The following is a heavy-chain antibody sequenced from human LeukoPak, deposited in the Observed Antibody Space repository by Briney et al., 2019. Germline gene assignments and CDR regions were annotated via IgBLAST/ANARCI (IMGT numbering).Heavy chain of an antibody. D-gene: IGHD6-13*01. CDR2: INPNSGGT. CDR3: AGSAAGNTDFDY. J-gene: IGHJ4*02. Sequence: ASVKVSCKASGYTFTGYYMRWVRQAPGQGLEWMGWINPNSGGTNYAQKFQGRVTMTRDTSISTAYMELSRLRSDDTAVYYCAGSAAGNTDFDYWGQGTLVTVSS. V-gene: IGHV1-2*02. CDR1: GYTFTGYY.